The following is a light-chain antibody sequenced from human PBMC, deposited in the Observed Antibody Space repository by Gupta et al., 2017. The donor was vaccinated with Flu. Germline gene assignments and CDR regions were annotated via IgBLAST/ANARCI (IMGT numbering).Light chain of an antibody. V-gene: IGLV4-69*01. CDR1: GGRNMDA. J-gene: IGLJ1*01. CDR2: VNYDGTH. CDR3: QTWVPGMLYV. Sequence: QLVLTQSPSASASLGASVKITCTLNGGRNMDAIAWHQHRPERGPRFLMKVNYDGTHGKGDGVPDRFSGSSSGTERYLTISSLQSEDEADYYCQTWVPGMLYVFGTGTKVTV.